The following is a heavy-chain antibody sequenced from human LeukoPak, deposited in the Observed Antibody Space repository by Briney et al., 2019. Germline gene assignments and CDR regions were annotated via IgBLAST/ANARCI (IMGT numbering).Heavy chain of an antibody. CDR2: IIPIFGTA. CDR3: ARKYCSGGSCFFDY. V-gene: IGHV1-69*06. CDR1: GGTFSSYA. Sequence: ASVKVSCKASGGTFSSYAISWVRQAPGQGLEWMGGIIPIFGTANYAQKFQGRVTITADKSTSTAYMELSSLRSDDTAVYYCARKYCSGGSCFFDYWVQGTLVTVSS. J-gene: IGHJ4*02. D-gene: IGHD2-15*01.